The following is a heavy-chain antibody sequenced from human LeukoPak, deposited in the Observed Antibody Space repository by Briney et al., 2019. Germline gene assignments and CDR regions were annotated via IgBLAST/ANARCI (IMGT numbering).Heavy chain of an antibody. J-gene: IGHJ4*02. V-gene: IGHV3-74*01. CDR3: AKDRSGGIFDY. Sequence: GGSLRLSCAASGFTFNTYTMNWVRQAPGKGLVWVSRITNDGSSTTYADSVKGRFTISRDNAKNMLYLQVNSLRAEDTAVYYCAKDRSGGIFDYWGQGTLVTVSS. CDR2: ITNDGSST. CDR1: GFTFNTYT. D-gene: IGHD2-21*01.